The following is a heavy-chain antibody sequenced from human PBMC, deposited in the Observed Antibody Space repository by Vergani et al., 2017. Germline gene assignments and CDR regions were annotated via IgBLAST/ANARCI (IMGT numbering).Heavy chain of an antibody. V-gene: IGHV3-11*04. CDR1: GFTFSDHY. CDR3: AKNPGISTTRHYYAMDV. CDR2: ISPGASTV. J-gene: IGHJ6*02. D-gene: IGHD1-1*01. Sequence: LEESGGGSVKPGGSLRLSCAASGFTFSDHYMSWIRQAPGKGLEWVSHISPGASTVSYTDPVTGRFTVSRDNDNNSLTLDMTTLRVEDTAVYYCAKNPGISTTRHYYAMDVGGQGTTVTVSS.